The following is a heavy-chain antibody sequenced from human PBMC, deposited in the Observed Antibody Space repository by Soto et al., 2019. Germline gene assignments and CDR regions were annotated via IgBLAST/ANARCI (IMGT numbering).Heavy chain of an antibody. V-gene: IGHV5-51*01. CDR1: GYGFPTYW. D-gene: IGHD3-22*01. J-gene: IGHJ5*02. CDR3: ARNYYDGNGYYPEA. Sequence: GESLKISCKGSGYGFPTYWIGWLRQMPGKGLEGMGIIYPGDSDTRYSPSFQGQVTISADKSLNTAYLQWRSLKASDSAIYYCARNYYDGNGYYPEAWGQGTLVTVSS. CDR2: IYPGDSDT.